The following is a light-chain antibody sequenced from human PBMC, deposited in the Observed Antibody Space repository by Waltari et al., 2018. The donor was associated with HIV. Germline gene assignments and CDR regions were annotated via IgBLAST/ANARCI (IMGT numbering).Light chain of an antibody. Sequence: DIQMTQSPSSLSASVGDRVTITCRTSQRIGSYLNWFQQKSGKPPKLLIHDASVLEVGVPSRFSGSGSRRDFSLIIDGLQQEDFATYYCQQTYNVPRTFGQGT. J-gene: IGKJ1*01. V-gene: IGKV1-39*01. CDR2: DAS. CDR1: QRIGSY. CDR3: QQTYNVPRT.